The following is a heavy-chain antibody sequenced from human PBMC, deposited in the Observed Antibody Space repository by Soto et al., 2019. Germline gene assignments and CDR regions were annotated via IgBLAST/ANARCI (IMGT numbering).Heavy chain of an antibody. J-gene: IGHJ1*01. CDR1: GFSFSSHG. CDR2: ISYDGSIK. CDR3: AKDPLYDSSDYFEYFQH. D-gene: IGHD3-22*01. Sequence: QVQLVESGGGVVQPGSSLRLSCAASGFSFSSHGMHWVRQAPGKGLEWVAVISYDGSIKFYADSVKGRFTVSRGKSKNTLFLQMNSLRVEDTAVYYCAKDPLYDSSDYFEYFQHWGQGTVVTVSA. V-gene: IGHV3-30*18.